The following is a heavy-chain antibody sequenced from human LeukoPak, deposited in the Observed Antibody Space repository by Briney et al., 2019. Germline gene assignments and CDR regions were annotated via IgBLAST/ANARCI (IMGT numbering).Heavy chain of an antibody. V-gene: IGHV3-23*01. CDR1: GFTFKTYD. Sequence: PGGSLRLSCAASGFTFKTYDMSWVRQAPGKGVEWVSSINGGGGSTFYADSVKGRFTISRDNSKNTLYLQMNSLRAEDTAVYYCANTPTSYYWGQGTLVTVSS. D-gene: IGHD2/OR15-2a*01. CDR3: ANTPTSYY. CDR2: INGGGGST. J-gene: IGHJ4*02.